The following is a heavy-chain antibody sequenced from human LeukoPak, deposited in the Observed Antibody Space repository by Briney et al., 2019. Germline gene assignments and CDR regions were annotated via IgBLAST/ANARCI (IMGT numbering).Heavy chain of an antibody. Sequence: SETLSLTCTVSGGSISSYYWSWIRQPPGKGLEWIGYIYYSGSTYYNPSLKSRVTISVDTSKNQFSLKLSSVTAADTAVYYCAREGGGPTVGATGYYFDYWGQGTLVTVSS. CDR1: GGSISSYY. J-gene: IGHJ4*02. D-gene: IGHD1-26*01. CDR3: AREGGGPTVGATGYYFDY. V-gene: IGHV4-59*12. CDR2: IYYSGST.